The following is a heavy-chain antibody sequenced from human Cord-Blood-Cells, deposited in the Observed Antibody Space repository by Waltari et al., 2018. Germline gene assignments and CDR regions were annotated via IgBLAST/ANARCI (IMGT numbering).Heavy chain of an antibody. CDR1: GGPSSSGSYY. V-gene: IGHV4-61*01. Sequence: QVQLQESGPGLVKPSETLSLPCTVPGGPSSSGSYYWSWIRQPPGRGRGWIGYIYYSGSTNYNPSLKSRVTISVDTSKNQFSLKLSSVTAADTAVYYCARDHTGGAEQWLENYYYGMDVWGQGTTVTVSS. J-gene: IGHJ6*02. CDR2: IYYSGST. CDR3: ARDHTGGAEQWLENYYYGMDV. D-gene: IGHD6-19*01.